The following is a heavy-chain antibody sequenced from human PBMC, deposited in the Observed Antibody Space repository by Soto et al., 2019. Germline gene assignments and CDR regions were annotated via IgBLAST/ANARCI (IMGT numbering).Heavy chain of an antibody. CDR1: GGSISSSSYY. CDR2: IYYSGST. CDR3: ARSRGDWTWIQLWLDCYFDY. Sequence: QLQLQESGPGLVKPSETLSLTCTVSGGSISSSSYYWGWIRQPPGKGLEWIGRIYYSGSTYYNPSLKSRVTISVDTSKNQSSLKLSSVTAADTAVYYCARSRGDWTWIQLWLDCYFDYWGQGTLVTVSS. J-gene: IGHJ4*02. V-gene: IGHV4-39*01. D-gene: IGHD5-18*01.